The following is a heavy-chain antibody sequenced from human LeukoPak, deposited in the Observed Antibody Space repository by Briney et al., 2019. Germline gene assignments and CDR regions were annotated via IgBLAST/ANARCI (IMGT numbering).Heavy chain of an antibody. CDR3: ARDQNSRRDKPLHY. CDR2: IIPIFGTA. V-gene: IGHV1-69*13. D-gene: IGHD1/OR15-1a*01. CDR1: GGTFSSYA. J-gene: IGHJ4*02. Sequence: GASVKVSCKASGGTFSSYAISWGRQAPGQGLEWMGGIIPIFGTANDAQKFQGRVTITADESTSTAYMELRSLRSDDTAVYYCARDQNSRRDKPLHYWGQGTLVTVSS.